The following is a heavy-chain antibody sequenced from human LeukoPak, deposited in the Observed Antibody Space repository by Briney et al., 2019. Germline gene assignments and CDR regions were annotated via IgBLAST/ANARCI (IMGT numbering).Heavy chain of an antibody. J-gene: IGHJ4*02. Sequence: GGSLRLSCAASGFIVSSNYMTWVRQAPGKGLEWVSVIHNDGSTYYADSVKGRFTISRDNSKNTLYLQMNSLRAEDTAVYYCAKDPFEYSSSSYYFDYWGQGTLVTVSS. V-gene: IGHV3-53*01. CDR1: GFIVSSNY. CDR3: AKDPFEYSSSSYYFDY. CDR2: IHNDGST. D-gene: IGHD6-6*01.